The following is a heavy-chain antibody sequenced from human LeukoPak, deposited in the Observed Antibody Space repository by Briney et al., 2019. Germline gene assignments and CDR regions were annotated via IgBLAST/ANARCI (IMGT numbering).Heavy chain of an antibody. J-gene: IGHJ4*02. D-gene: IGHD3-22*01. V-gene: IGHV3-23*01. CDR3: AKDPLYYYDSSGYPYYFDY. CDR2: ISESGSGT. Sequence: GGSLRLSCAVSGLTFSRYAMSWVRQAPGKGLEWVSAISESGSGTYYADSVKGRFTISRDNSKNTLYLQMNSLRAEDTAVYYCAKDPLYYYDSSGYPYYFDYWGQGTLVTVSS. CDR1: GLTFSRYA.